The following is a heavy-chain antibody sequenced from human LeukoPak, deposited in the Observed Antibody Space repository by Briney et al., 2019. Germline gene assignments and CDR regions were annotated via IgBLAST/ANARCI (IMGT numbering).Heavy chain of an antibody. Sequence: ASVKVSFKASGYTFTIYYMHWVRQAPGQGLEWMGIINPSGGSTSYAQKFQGRVTMTRDMSTSTDYMELSSLRSEDTAVYYCARDNSVEDTAWWFDPWGQGTLVTVSS. CDR3: ARDNSVEDTAWWFDP. V-gene: IGHV1-46*01. CDR1: GYTFTIYY. CDR2: INPSGGST. D-gene: IGHD4-23*01. J-gene: IGHJ5*02.